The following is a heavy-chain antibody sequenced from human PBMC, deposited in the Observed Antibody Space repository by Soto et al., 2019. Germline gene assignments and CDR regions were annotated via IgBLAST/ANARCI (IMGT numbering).Heavy chain of an antibody. CDR2: IYHSGST. D-gene: IGHD6-13*01. V-gene: IGHV4-4*02. J-gene: IGHJ4*02. CDR3: ARGETQQQRDY. Sequence: QVQLQESGPGLVKPSGTLSLTCAVSGDSISSDKWWRWVRQPPGKGLEWIGEIYHSGSTKYNPSLKSRVIISVDKYKNQFSLNLTSVTDADTAVYYCARGETQQQRDYWGQGTLVTVSS. CDR1: GDSISSDKW.